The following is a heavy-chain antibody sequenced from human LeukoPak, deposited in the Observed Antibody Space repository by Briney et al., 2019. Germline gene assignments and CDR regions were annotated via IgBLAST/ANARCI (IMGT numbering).Heavy chain of an antibody. CDR2: IYTSGST. V-gene: IGHV4-4*09. CDR3: AKYGPPTNFYYQLLFRYYFDY. D-gene: IGHD2-2*01. J-gene: IGHJ4*02. Sequence: SETLSLTCTVSGGSISSYYWSWIRQPPGKGLEWIGYIYTSGSTNYNPSLKSRVTISVDTSKNQFSLKLSSVTAADTAVYYCAKYGPPTNFYYQLLFRYYFDYWGQGTLVTVSS. CDR1: GGSISSYY.